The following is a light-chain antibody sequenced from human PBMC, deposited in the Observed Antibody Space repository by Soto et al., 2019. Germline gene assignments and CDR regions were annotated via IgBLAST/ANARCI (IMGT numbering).Light chain of an antibody. J-gene: IGLJ1*01. CDR2: GNS. CDR1: SSNIGVGYT. V-gene: IGLV1-40*01. CDR3: QSYDSSLSGLV. Sequence: QCALTQPPSVSGAPGQRVTISCSGSSSNIGVGYTVHWYQQLLGTAPKLLIYGNSNRPSGVPDRFSGSKSGTSASLAITGLQTEGEADYYCQSYDSSLSGLVFGTGTKLTVL.